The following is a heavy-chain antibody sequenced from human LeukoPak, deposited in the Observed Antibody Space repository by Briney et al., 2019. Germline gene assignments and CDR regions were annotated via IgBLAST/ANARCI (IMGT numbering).Heavy chain of an antibody. CDR1: GGSFSGYY. CDR3: ARLRPTYYYDSSGYSHFDY. Sequence: SETLSLTCAVYGGSFSGYYWSWIRQPPGKGLEWIGEINHSGSTNYNPSLKSRVTISVDTSKNQFSLKLSSVTAADTAVYYCARLRPTYYYDSSGYSHFDYWGQGTLVTVSS. D-gene: IGHD3-22*01. J-gene: IGHJ4*02. CDR2: INHSGST. V-gene: IGHV4-34*01.